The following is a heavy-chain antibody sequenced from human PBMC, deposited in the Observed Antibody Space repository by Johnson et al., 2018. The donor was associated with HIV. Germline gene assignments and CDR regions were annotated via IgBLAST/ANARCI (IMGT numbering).Heavy chain of an antibody. CDR1: GFTVSSNY. V-gene: IGHV3-49*04. D-gene: IGHD6-6*01. CDR3: TRDLHWGAARCAFDI. J-gene: IGHJ3*02. CDR2: IRSKTYGGTT. Sequence: VQLVESGGGLIQPGGSLRLSCAASGFTVSSNYMSWVRQAPGKGLEWVGFIRSKTYGGTTEYAASVKGRFTISRDDSKSIAYLQMNSLKTEDTAVYYCTRDLHWGAARCAFDIWGQGTMVTVSS.